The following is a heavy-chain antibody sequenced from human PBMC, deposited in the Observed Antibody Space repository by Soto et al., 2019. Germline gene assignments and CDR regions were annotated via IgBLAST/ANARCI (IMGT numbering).Heavy chain of an antibody. Sequence: GASVKVSCKASGGTFSSYAISWVRQAPGQGLEWMGGIIPIFGTANYAQKFQGRVTITADKSTSTAYMELSSLRSEDTAVYYRAIYDFWSGNLSFDYWGQGTLVTVSS. J-gene: IGHJ4*02. CDR3: AIYDFWSGNLSFDY. V-gene: IGHV1-69*06. D-gene: IGHD3-3*01. CDR2: IIPIFGTA. CDR1: GGTFSSYA.